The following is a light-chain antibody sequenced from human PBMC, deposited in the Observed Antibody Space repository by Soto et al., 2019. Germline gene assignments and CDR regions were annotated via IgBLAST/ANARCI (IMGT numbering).Light chain of an antibody. CDR1: QSISSW. CDR3: QNDISYPTWT. V-gene: IGKV1-5*03. Sequence: DIQMTQSPSTLSASVGDRVTITCRASQSISSWLAWYQQKPGKAPKLLIYKASSLESGVPSRFSGSGSGTDFPFTISTLRPDVFGTYYCQNDISYPTWTFAQGTKVEIK. CDR2: KAS. J-gene: IGKJ1*01.